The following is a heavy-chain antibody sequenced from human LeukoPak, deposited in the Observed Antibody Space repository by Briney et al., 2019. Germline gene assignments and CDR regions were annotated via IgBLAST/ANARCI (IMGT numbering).Heavy chain of an antibody. CDR3: ARDIYIDGPQWFDP. Sequence: SQTLSLTCALSGDSVSSNSAAWSWIRQSPSRGLEWLGRTYYRSKWYNDYAVSVKSRITINPDTSKNQFSLQLNSLTPEDTAVYYCARDIYIDGPQWFDPWGQGTLVTVSS. V-gene: IGHV6-1*01. CDR1: GDSVSSNSAA. J-gene: IGHJ5*02. CDR2: TYYRSKWYN. D-gene: IGHD3-9*01.